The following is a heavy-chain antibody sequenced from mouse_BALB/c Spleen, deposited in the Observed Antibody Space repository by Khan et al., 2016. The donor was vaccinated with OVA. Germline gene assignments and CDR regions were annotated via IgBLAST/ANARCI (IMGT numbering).Heavy chain of an antibody. V-gene: IGHV1S135*01. CDR3: ARGAFGY. CDR2: IDPFNGGT. CDR1: GYSFTSYY. J-gene: IGHJ3*01. Sequence: IQLVQSGPELMKPGASVNISCKASGYSFTSYYIHWVRQSHGKSLEWIGYIDPFNGGTDYNQKFKGKATLTVEKSSSTAYMHLSSLTSEDSAVYYCARGAFGYWGQGTLVTVSA.